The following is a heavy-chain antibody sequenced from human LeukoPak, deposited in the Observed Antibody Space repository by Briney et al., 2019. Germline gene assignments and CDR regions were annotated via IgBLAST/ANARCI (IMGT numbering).Heavy chain of an antibody. J-gene: IGHJ3*02. CDR1: GGSISSGDYY. CDR2: IYYSGST. Sequence: SQNLSLTCTVSGGSISSGDYYWSWIRQPPEKGLEWIGYIYYSGSTYYNPSLKSRVTISVDTSKNQFSLKLSSVTAADTAVYYCAIQYSSSSPLAFDIWGQGTMVTVSS. V-gene: IGHV4-30-4*08. CDR3: AIQYSSSSPLAFDI. D-gene: IGHD6-13*01.